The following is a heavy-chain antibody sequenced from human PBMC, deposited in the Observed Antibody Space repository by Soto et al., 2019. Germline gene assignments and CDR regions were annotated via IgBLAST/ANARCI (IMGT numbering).Heavy chain of an antibody. Sequence: SETLSLTCTASGGSISSYYWSWIRQPPGKGLEWIGYIYYSGSTNYNPSFKSRVTISVDTSKNQFSLNLSSVTAADTAVYYCARGKYYDSSGYLIRALFDDSGQGTLVTVPS. D-gene: IGHD3-22*01. CDR1: GGSISSYY. J-gene: IGHJ4*02. V-gene: IGHV4-59*01. CDR3: ARGKYYDSSGYLIRALFDD. CDR2: IYYSGST.